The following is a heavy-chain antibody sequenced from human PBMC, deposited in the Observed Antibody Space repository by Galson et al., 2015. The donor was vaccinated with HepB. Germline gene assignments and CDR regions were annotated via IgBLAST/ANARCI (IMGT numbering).Heavy chain of an antibody. CDR2: IHHTGST. V-gene: IGHV4-4*02. Sequence: SETLSLTCAVSGGSITSNNWWSWVRQPPGKRLEWIGEIHHTGSTNYNPSLQSRVTIPTDKSKNQLSLKVNFVTAADTSVYYCARATLTTGFDSWGQGTLVTVSS. CDR3: ARATLTTGFDS. CDR1: GGSITSNNW. J-gene: IGHJ4*02. D-gene: IGHD4-17*01.